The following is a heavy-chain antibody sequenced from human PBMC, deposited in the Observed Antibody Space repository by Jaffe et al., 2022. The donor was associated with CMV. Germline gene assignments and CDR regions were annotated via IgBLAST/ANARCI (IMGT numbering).Heavy chain of an antibody. J-gene: IGHJ6*02. CDR3: ARDKHPRHCSGGSCYYYYGMDV. D-gene: IGHD2-15*01. V-gene: IGHV4-31*03. CDR2: IYYSGST. Sequence: QVQLQESGPGLVKPSQTLSLTCTVSGGSISSGGYYWSWIRQHPGKGLEWIGYIYYSGSTYYNPSLKSRVTISVDTSKNQFSLKLSSVTAADTAVYYCARDKHPRHCSGGSCYYYYGMDVWGQGTTVTVSS. CDR1: GGSISSGGYY.